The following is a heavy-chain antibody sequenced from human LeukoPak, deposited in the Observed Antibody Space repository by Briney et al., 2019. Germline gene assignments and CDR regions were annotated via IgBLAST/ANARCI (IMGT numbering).Heavy chain of an antibody. CDR3: ARGRFRGVHGAPLDY. CDR2: IYTSGST. J-gene: IGHJ4*02. V-gene: IGHV4-4*07. Sequence: SETLSLTCTVSGGSISSYYWSWIRQPAGKGLEWIGRIYTSGSTNYNPSLKSRVTMSVDTSKNQFSLKLSSVTAADTAVYYCARGRFRGVHGAPLDYWGQGTLVTVSS. D-gene: IGHD3-10*01. CDR1: GGSISSYY.